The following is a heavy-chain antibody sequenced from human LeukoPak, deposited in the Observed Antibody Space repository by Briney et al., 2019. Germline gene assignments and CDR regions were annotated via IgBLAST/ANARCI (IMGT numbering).Heavy chain of an antibody. V-gene: IGHV5-51*01. J-gene: IGHJ4*02. D-gene: IGHD1-26*01. CDR1: GYSFTNYW. Sequence: GESLKISCKGSGYSFTNYWIGWVRQMPGKGLEWMGVIYPGDSDTRYSPSFQGQVTISADKSISTAYLQWSSMKASDTAMYYCERNSGNYYRAYFDYWGQGTLVTVSS. CDR3: ERNSGNYYRAYFDY. CDR2: IYPGDSDT.